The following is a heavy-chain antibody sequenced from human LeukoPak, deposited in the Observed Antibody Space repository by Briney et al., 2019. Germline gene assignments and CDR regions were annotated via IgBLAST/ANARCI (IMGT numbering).Heavy chain of an antibody. CDR3: ARQYYDFWGGLNWFDP. J-gene: IGHJ5*02. V-gene: IGHV4-34*01. D-gene: IGHD3-3*01. Sequence: SETLSLTCTVSGGSISSYYWSWIRQPPGKGLEWIGEINHSGSTNYNPSLKSRVTISVDTSKNQFSLKLSSVTAADTAVYYCARQYYDFWGGLNWFDPWGQGTLVTVSS. CDR1: GGSISSYY. CDR2: INHSGST.